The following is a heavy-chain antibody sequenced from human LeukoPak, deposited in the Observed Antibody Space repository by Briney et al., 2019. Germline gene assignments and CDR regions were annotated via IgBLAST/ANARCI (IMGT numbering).Heavy chain of an antibody. CDR2: IYYSGST. V-gene: IGHV4-59*12. CDR1: GGSISSYY. J-gene: IGHJ5*02. D-gene: IGHD3-10*01. CDR3: ARETIASSGSQRYNWFDP. Sequence: SETLSLTCIVSGGSISSYYWSWIRQPPGKGLEWIGYIYYSGSTYYNPSLKSRVTISVDTSKNQFSLKLSSVTAADTAVYYCARETIASSGSQRYNWFDPWGQGTLVTVSS.